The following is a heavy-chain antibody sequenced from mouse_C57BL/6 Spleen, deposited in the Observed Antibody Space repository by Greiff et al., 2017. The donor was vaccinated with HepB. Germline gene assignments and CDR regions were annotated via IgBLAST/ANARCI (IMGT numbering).Heavy chain of an antibody. J-gene: IGHJ2*01. Sequence: EVQRVESGGGLVKPGGSLKLSCAASGFTFSDYGMHWVRQAPEKGLEWVAYISSGSSTIYYADTVTGRFTISRDNAKNTLFLQMTSLRSKDTAMYYCAKIYYDYAYYFDYWGQGTTLTVSS. V-gene: IGHV5-17*01. CDR3: AKIYYDYAYYFDY. CDR1: GFTFSDYG. D-gene: IGHD2-4*01. CDR2: ISSGSSTI.